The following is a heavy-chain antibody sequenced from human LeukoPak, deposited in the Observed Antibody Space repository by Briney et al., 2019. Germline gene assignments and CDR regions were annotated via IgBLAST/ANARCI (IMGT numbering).Heavy chain of an antibody. CDR3: ARGKFFWSGTNTGVLDY. D-gene: IGHD3-3*01. CDR2: INHSGST. CDR1: GGSFSGYY. J-gene: IGHJ4*02. Sequence: SETLSLTCAVYGGSFSGYYWSWIRQPPGKGLEWIGEINHSGSTNYNPSLKSRVTISVDTSKNQFSLKLSSVTAADTAVYYCARGKFFWSGTNTGVLDYWGQGTLVTVSS. V-gene: IGHV4-34*01.